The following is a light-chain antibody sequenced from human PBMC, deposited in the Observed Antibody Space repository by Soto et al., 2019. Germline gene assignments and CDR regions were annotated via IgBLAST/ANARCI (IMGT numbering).Light chain of an antibody. V-gene: IGKV1-5*01. CDR2: DAS. CDR3: QQYNTYS. J-gene: IGKJ2*01. Sequence: DIQMTQSPSTLSASVGDRVTITCRASQSISSWLAWYQQKPGKAPKVLIYDASSLQSGVPSRFSGSGSGTEFTLTISNLQPDDFATYYCQQYNTYSFGQGTTVDIK. CDR1: QSISSW.